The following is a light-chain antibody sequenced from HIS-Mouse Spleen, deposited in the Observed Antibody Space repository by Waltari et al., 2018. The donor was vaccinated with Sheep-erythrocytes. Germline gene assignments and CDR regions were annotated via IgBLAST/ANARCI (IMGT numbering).Light chain of an antibody. V-gene: IGLV3-1*01. CDR2: QDS. CDR3: QAWDSSTAVV. CDR1: KLGDKY. Sequence: SYELTQPPSVSVSPGQTASITCSGDKLGDKYACWYQQKPGQSPVLVIYQDSKRPSGTPERFSGSNSGNKATLTISGTQAMDEADYYCQAWDSSTAVVFGGGTKLTVL. J-gene: IGLJ2*01.